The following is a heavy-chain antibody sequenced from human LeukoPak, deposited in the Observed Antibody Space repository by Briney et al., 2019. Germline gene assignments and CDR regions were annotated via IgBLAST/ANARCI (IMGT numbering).Heavy chain of an antibody. CDR2: IRYDGSNK. CDR3: AKEIPSYYDSSGYAPFDY. Sequence: PGGSLRLSCAASGFTFSSYGMHWVRQAPGKGLQWVAFIRYDGSNKYYADSVKGRFTISRDNSKNTLYLQMNTLRAEDTAVYYCAKEIPSYYDSSGYAPFDYWGQGPLVTVSS. J-gene: IGHJ4*02. CDR1: GFTFSSYG. V-gene: IGHV3-30*02. D-gene: IGHD3-22*01.